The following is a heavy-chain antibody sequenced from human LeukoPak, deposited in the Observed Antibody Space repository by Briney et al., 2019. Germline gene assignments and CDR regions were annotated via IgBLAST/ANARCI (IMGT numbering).Heavy chain of an antibody. CDR2: IYHSGST. CDR3: VLGRSAGFRVGY. J-gene: IGHJ4*02. Sequence: KPSETLSLTCTVSGYSISSGYYWGWIRQPPGKGLEWIGSIYHSGSTYYNPSLKSRVTISVDTSKNQFSLKLSSVTAADTAVYYCVLGRSAGFRVGYWGQGTLVTVSS. CDR1: GYSISSGYY. V-gene: IGHV4-38-2*02. D-gene: IGHD3-10*01.